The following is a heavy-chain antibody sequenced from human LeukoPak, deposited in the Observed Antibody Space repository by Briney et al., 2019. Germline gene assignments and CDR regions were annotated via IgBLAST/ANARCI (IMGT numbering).Heavy chain of an antibody. CDR2: SYHSGST. J-gene: IGHJ4*02. CDR3: ARDRSSHGYYYGSGSYLDY. Sequence: PSENLSLTCAVSGGSISSSNWWSWVRQPPGKGLEWIGESYHSGSTNYNPSLKSRVTISVDKSKNQFSLKLSSVTAADTAVYYCARDRSSHGYYYGSGSYLDYWGQGTLVTVSS. CDR1: GGSISSSNW. V-gene: IGHV4-4*02. D-gene: IGHD3-10*01.